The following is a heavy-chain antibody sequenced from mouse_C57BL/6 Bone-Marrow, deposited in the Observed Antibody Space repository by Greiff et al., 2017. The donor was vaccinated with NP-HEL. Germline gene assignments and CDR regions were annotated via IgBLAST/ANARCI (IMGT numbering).Heavy chain of an antibody. V-gene: IGHV1-15*01. CDR3: TRLRHYYGSSYDAMDY. J-gene: IGHJ4*01. CDR1: GYTFTDYE. Sequence: QVQLQQSGAELVRPGASVTLSCKASGYTFTDYEMHWVKQTPVHGLEWIGAIDPETGGPAYNQKFKGKALLTADKSSSTAYMELRSLTSEDSAVYYCTRLRHYYGSSYDAMDYWGQGTSVTVSS. D-gene: IGHD1-1*01. CDR2: IDPETGGP.